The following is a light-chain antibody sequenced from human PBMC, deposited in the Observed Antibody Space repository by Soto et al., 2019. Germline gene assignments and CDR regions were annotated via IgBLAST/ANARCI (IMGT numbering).Light chain of an antibody. CDR3: QQYGRSGT. Sequence: IALTQSPSTLSASAGDTATLSCRASQSVSSYLAWYQQKPGQAPRLLIYGASNRATAIPDRFSGSGSGTDFTLTISRLEPEDFAVYYCQQYGRSGTFGQGTKVDIK. CDR2: GAS. CDR1: QSVSSY. V-gene: IGKV3-20*01. J-gene: IGKJ1*01.